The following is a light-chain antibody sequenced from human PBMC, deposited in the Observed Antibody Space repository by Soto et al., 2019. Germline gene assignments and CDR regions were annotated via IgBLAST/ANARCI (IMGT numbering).Light chain of an antibody. J-gene: IGKJ1*01. Sequence: EIVMTQSPVALSVSPGERATLSCRASQAIRSDLAWYQQKPGQAPRLLISDVSTRATGIPARFNGSGSGTEFTLAISSLQFEDFATYYCQSYNTYSRTFGQGTKVEIK. CDR1: QAIRSD. CDR3: QSYNTYSRT. V-gene: IGKV3-15*01. CDR2: DVS.